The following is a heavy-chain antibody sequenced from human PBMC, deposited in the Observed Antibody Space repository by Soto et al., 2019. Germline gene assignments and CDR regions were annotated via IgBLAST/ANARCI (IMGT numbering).Heavy chain of an antibody. V-gene: IGHV4-30-4*01. J-gene: IGHJ5*02. Sequence: SETLSLTCTVSGGSISSGDYYWSWIRQPPGKGLEWIGYIYYSGSTYYNPSLKSRVTISVDTSKNQFSLKLSSVTAADTAVYYCARDYYGSGSYHNWFDPWGQGTLVTVS. CDR2: IYYSGST. D-gene: IGHD3-10*01. CDR1: GGSISSGDYY. CDR3: ARDYYGSGSYHNWFDP.